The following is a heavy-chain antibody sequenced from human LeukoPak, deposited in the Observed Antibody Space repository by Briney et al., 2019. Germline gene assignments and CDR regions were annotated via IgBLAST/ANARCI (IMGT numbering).Heavy chain of an antibody. CDR3: ARDQSGRTKRLSKALTDY. Sequence: ASVKVSCKASGYTFTSYGISWVRQAPGQGLEWMGWISAYNGNTNYAQKLQGGVTMTTDTSTSTAYMELRSLRSDDTAVYYCARDQSGRTKRLSKALTDYWGQGTLVTVSS. J-gene: IGHJ4*02. CDR2: ISAYNGNT. V-gene: IGHV1-18*01. CDR1: GYTFTSYG. D-gene: IGHD2-2*01.